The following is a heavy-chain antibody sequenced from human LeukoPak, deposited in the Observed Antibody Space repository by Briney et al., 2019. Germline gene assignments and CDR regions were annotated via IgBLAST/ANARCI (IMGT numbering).Heavy chain of an antibody. Sequence: SETLSLTCAVYGGSFSGYYWSWIRQPPGKEREGIGEINHSGSTNYNPSLKSRVTISVDTSKNQFSLKLSPVTAADTAVYYCARGLRGYSYGYSPNLCDPWGQGTLVTVSS. V-gene: IGHV4-34*01. CDR2: INHSGST. J-gene: IGHJ5*02. D-gene: IGHD5-18*01. CDR3: ARGLRGYSYGYSPNLCDP. CDR1: GGSFSGYY.